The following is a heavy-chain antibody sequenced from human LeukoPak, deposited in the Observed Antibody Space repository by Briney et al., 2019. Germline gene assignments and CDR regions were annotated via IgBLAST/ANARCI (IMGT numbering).Heavy chain of an antibody. J-gene: IGHJ4*02. Sequence: GGSLRLSCAASGFTFSSYSMNWVRQAPGKGLEWVSYISSSSSTIYYADSVKGRFTISRDNAKNSLYLQMNSLRAEDTAVYYCARDQRYNWNPWYFDYWGRGTLVTVSS. CDR2: ISSSSSTI. CDR1: GFTFSSYS. V-gene: IGHV3-48*01. CDR3: ARDQRYNWNPWYFDY. D-gene: IGHD1-20*01.